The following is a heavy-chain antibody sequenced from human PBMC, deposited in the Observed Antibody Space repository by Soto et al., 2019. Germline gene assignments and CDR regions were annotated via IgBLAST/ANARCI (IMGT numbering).Heavy chain of an antibody. D-gene: IGHD6-19*01. CDR2: IYYSGST. CDR1: GGSISPYY. J-gene: IGHJ5*02. CDR3: AGLSSAWQDNWCDP. V-gene: IGHV4-59*01. Sequence: QVQLQESGPGLVKPSETLSLTCTVSGGSISPYYWSWIRQPPGQRLEWIEYIYYSGSTSYNPSLTSRLTTSVDTSKSRFAARLSSVTAAGTAMYYGAGLSSAWQDNWCDPWGQGTLVTVSS.